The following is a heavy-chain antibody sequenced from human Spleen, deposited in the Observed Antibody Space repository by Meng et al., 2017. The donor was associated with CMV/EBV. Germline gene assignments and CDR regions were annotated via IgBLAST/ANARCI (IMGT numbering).Heavy chain of an antibody. J-gene: IGHJ4*02. CDR1: GGTFSRYA. Sequence: SVKVSCKTSGGTFSRYAITWVRQAPGQGLEWMGGIIPIFGAGHYAQRFQGRVTITTDESTSTAYMELSRLRSEDTAVYYCARGYYYGSWTCDHWGQGTLVTVSS. V-gene: IGHV1-69*05. D-gene: IGHD3-10*01. CDR3: ARGYYYGSWTCDH. CDR2: IIPIFGAG.